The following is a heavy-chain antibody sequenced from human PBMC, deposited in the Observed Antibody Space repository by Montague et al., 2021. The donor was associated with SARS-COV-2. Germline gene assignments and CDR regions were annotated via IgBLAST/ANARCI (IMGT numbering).Heavy chain of an antibody. CDR2: IYYSGST. D-gene: IGHD6-19*01. CDR3: ARAQGAGYSSGWYNHYYYMDV. J-gene: IGHJ6*03. V-gene: IGHV4-59*01. CDR1: GGSISSYY. Sequence: SETLSLTCTVSGGSISSYYWSWIRQPPGKGLEWIGYIYYSGSTNYNPSLKSRVTISVDTSKNQFSLRLSSVTAADTAVYYCARAQGAGYSSGWYNHYYYMDVWGKGTTVTVSS.